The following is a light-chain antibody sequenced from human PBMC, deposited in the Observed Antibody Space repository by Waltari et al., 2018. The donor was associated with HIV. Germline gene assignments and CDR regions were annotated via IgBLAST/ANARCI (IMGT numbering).Light chain of an antibody. CDR1: SSDVGGYQY. CDR2: EVS. J-gene: IGLJ2*01. Sequence: QSALSQPASVSGSFGQSITISCTGTSSDVGGYQYVSWYQQQPGKAPKLLISEVSNRPEGVSSRFSGSKSGNTASLTICWLQAEDEADYYCSSYANRDTVVFGGGTKLTVV. CDR3: SSYANRDTVV. V-gene: IGLV2-14*03.